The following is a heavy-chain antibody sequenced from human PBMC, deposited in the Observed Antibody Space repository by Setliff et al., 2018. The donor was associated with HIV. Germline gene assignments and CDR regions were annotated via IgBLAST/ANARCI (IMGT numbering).Heavy chain of an antibody. V-gene: IGHV5-51*01. Sequence: PGESLKISCKGSGYNFNSHWIGWVRQMPGKSLDWLVIIFPGDSDTRYNPSFEGQDTISADKSISTAYLQWSSLKASDTAIYYCTRQGDFGQWGDYWGQGALVTVSS. CDR1: GYNFNSHW. CDR3: TRQGDFGQWGDY. CDR2: IFPGDSDT. D-gene: IGHD4-17*01. J-gene: IGHJ4*02.